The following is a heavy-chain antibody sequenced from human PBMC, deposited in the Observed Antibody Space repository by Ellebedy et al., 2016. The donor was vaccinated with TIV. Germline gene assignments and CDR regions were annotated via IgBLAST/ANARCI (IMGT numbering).Heavy chain of an antibody. Sequence: GESLKISCAASGFTFSSYAMHWVRQAPGRGLEYVSAISSNGGSTYYADSVKGRFTISRDNSKNTLYLQMNSLRAEDTAVYYCARGDYYDSSRPFDYWGQGTLVTVSS. D-gene: IGHD3-22*01. CDR1: GFTFSSYA. CDR3: ARGDYYDSSRPFDY. V-gene: IGHV3-64*04. J-gene: IGHJ4*02. CDR2: ISSNGGST.